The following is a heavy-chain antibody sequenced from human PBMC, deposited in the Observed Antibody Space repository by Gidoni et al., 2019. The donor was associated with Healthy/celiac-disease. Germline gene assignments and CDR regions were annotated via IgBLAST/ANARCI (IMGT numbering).Heavy chain of an antibody. CDR1: GFSLRTSGMC. J-gene: IGHJ4*02. V-gene: IGHV2-70*15. Sequence: QVTLRESGPALVKPTQTLTLTCTFPGFSLRTSGMCVSWIRQPPGKALEWLARIDWDDDKYYSTSLKTRLTISKDTSKNQVVLTMTNMDPVDTATYYCARTDSSGYPFYFDYWGQGTLVTVSS. CDR3: ARTDSSGYPFYFDY. CDR2: IDWDDDK. D-gene: IGHD3-22*01.